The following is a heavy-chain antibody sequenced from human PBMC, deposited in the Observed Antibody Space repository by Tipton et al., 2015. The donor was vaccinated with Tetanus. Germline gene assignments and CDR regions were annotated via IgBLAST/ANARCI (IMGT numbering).Heavy chain of an antibody. CDR3: AGEDSVVVFAFNV. J-gene: IGHJ3*01. CDR2: IYYSGNTYT. V-gene: IGHV4-31*03. D-gene: IGHD2-21*01. CDR1: GGSISSGGYY. Sequence: TLSLTCTVSGGSISSGGYYWNWIRQHPGRGLEWIGSIYYSGNTYTYYNPSLKSRVTISLDTSQNQVSLTLTSVTAADTAVYYCAGEDSVVVFAFNVWGQGTVVTVSS.